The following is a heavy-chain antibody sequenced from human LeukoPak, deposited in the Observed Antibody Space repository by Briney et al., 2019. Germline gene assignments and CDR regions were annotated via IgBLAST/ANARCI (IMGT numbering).Heavy chain of an antibody. CDR1: GGSISSYY. CDR3: ARPGGYYTPWGEYYGMDV. V-gene: IGHV4-59*08. D-gene: IGHD3-22*01. Sequence: PSETLSLTCTVSGGSISSYYWSWIRQPPGKRLEWIGYIYYSGSTNYNPSLKSRVTISVDTSKNQFSLKLGSVTAADTAVYYCARPGGYYTPWGEYYGMDVWGQGTTVTVSS. J-gene: IGHJ6*02. CDR2: IYYSGST.